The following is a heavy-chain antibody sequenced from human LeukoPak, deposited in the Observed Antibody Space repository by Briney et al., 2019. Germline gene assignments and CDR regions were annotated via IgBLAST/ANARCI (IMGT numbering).Heavy chain of an antibody. CDR1: GYTFTNYD. J-gene: IGHJ4*02. V-gene: IGHV1-8*03. D-gene: IGHD6-19*01. Sequence: GASVKVSCKASGYTFTNYDINWVRQATGQGLEWFGWMDPNTGNTGYAQKFQGRVTITRNTSISTAYMELSSLRSEDTAVYYCAAHRHYSSGWFDYWGQGTLVTVSS. CDR2: MDPNTGNT. CDR3: AAHRHYSSGWFDY.